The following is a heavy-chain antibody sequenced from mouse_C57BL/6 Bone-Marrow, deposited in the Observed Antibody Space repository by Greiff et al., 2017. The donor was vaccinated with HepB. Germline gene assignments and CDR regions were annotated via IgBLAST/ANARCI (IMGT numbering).Heavy chain of an antibody. V-gene: IGHV1-81*01. CDR2: IYPRNGNT. J-gene: IGHJ2*01. Sequence: VQLQQSGAELVRPGASVKLSCKASGYTFTSYGISWVKQRTGQGLEWIGEIYPRNGNTNYNEKFKGKATLTADKSSSTAYMELRSLTSEDSAVYFCARERALYYRKKDYWGQGTTLTVSS. CDR3: ARERALYYRKKDY. D-gene: IGHD2-14*01. CDR1: GYTFTSYG.